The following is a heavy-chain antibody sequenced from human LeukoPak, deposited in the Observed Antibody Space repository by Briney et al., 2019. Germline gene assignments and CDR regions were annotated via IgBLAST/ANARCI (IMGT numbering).Heavy chain of an antibody. V-gene: IGHV3-48*01. D-gene: IGHD6-19*01. CDR3: AKTSAGSGWYGYFDF. CDR1: GFTFSSYS. J-gene: IGHJ4*02. Sequence: GGSLRLSCAASGFTFSSYSMNWVRQAPGKGLEWVSYISSSSSTIYYADSVKGRFTISRDNSKNTLYLQMNSLRAEDTAVYYCAKTSAGSGWYGYFDFCVQGTLVTVSS. CDR2: ISSSSSTI.